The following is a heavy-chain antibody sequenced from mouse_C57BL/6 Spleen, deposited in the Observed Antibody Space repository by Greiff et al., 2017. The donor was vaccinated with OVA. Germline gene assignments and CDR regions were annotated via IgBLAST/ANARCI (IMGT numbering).Heavy chain of an antibody. CDR2: ISDGGSYT. V-gene: IGHV5-4*01. D-gene: IGHD2-3*01. J-gene: IGHJ2*01. Sequence: EVQGVESGGGLVKPGGSLKLSCAASGFTFSSYAMSWVRQTPEKRLEWVATISDGGSYTYYPDNVKGRFTISRDNAKNNLYLQMSHLKSEDTAMYYCARSYDSYYEDYWGQGTTLTVSS. CDR3: ARSYDSYYEDY. CDR1: GFTFSSYA.